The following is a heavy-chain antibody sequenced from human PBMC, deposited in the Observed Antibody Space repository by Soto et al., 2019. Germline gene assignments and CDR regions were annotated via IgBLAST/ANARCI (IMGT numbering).Heavy chain of an antibody. J-gene: IGHJ6*02. CDR1: GCTFSSYG. CDR3: AKGRGYDFWSGYFNYYYYYGMDV. CDR2: ISYDGSNK. D-gene: IGHD3-3*01. V-gene: IGHV3-30*18. Sequence: GGSLRLSCAASGCTFSSYGMHWVRQAPGKGLEWVAVISYDGSNKYYADSVKGRFTISRDNSKNTLYLQMNSLRAGDTAVYYCAKGRGYDFWSGYFNYYYYYGMDVWGQGTTVTVSS.